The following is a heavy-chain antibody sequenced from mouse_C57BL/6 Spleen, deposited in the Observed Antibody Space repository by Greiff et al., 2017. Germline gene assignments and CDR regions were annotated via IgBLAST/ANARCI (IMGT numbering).Heavy chain of an antibody. V-gene: IGHV3-6*01. D-gene: IGHD4-1*01. CDR3: ARRWVYWYFDV. CDR1: GYSITSGYY. J-gene: IGHJ1*03. Sequence: VQLKESGPGLVKPSQSLSLTCSVTGYSITSGYYWNWIRQFPGNKLEWMGYISYDGSNNYNPSLKNRISITRDTSTNQFFLKLNSVTTEDTATYYWARRWVYWYFDVWGTGTTVTVSS. CDR2: ISYDGSN.